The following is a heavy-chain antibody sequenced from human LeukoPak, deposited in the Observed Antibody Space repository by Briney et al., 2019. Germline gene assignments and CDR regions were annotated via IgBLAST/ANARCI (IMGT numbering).Heavy chain of an antibody. Sequence: SQTLSLTCTVSGDSISSGDYYWSWIRQPAGKGLEWIGRISSSGSTNHNPSLKSRVTISVDTSKNQFSLKLSSVTAADTAVYFCARGPYSYDSSGAFDIWGQGTMVTVSS. CDR3: ARGPYSYDSSGAFDI. J-gene: IGHJ3*02. CDR1: GDSISSGDYY. V-gene: IGHV4-61*02. D-gene: IGHD3-22*01. CDR2: ISSSGST.